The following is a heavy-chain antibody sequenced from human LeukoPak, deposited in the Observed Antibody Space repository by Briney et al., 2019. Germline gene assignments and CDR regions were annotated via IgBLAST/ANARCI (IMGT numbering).Heavy chain of an antibody. Sequence: PSETLPLTCTVSGGSVSSSSHYWNWIRQPPGKGLEWIGSIYYSGSTNYDPSLQSRVTISVDTSKNQFSLRLSSVTAADTAMYYCARRDCSGGSCYFQPWGQGTLVTVSS. J-gene: IGHJ1*01. V-gene: IGHV4-39*01. D-gene: IGHD2-15*01. CDR1: GGSVSSSSHY. CDR2: IYYSGST. CDR3: ARRDCSGGSCYFQP.